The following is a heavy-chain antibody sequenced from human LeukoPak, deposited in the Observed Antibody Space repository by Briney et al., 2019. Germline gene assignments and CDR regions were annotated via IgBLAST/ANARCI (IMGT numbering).Heavy chain of an antibody. V-gene: IGHV3-30*18. CDR2: ISGDGSNK. CDR3: VKDIVATAETYYFDD. Sequence: GRSLRLSCAASGFTFSGYGMHWVRQAPGEGLEWVAVISGDGSNKFYAESVKGRFTISRDNFQNTLYLQMNSLRAEDTAVYYCVKDIVATAETYYFDDWGQGTLVTVSS. D-gene: IGHD2-2*01. CDR1: GFTFSGYG. J-gene: IGHJ4*02.